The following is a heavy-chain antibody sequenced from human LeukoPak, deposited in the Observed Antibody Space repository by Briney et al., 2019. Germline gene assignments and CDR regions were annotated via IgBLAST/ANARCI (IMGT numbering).Heavy chain of an antibody. J-gene: IGHJ6*04. CDR3: ARDVYYDILTGSVGMDV. Sequence: GGSQRLSCSASGFTFSSYAMHWVRQAPGKGLEWVSSISSSSSYIYYADSVKGRFTISRDNAKNSLYLQMNSLRAEDTAVYYCARDVYYDILTGSVGMDVWGKGTTVTVSS. V-gene: IGHV3-21*01. D-gene: IGHD3-9*01. CDR1: GFTFSSYA. CDR2: ISSSSSYI.